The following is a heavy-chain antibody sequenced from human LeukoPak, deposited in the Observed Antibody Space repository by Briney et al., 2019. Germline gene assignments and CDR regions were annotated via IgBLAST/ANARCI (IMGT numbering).Heavy chain of an antibody. CDR3: ARSDFWSGYYPHFDY. J-gene: IGHJ4*02. D-gene: IGHD3-3*01. CDR2: IYSSGST. V-gene: IGHV4-4*07. Sequence: SETLSLTCTVSGGSISSYYGSWVRQPAGKGLEWIGRIYSSGSTNYNPSLKSRVTMSLDTSKNQFSLKLTSVTAADTAVYYCARSDFWSGYYPHFDYWGQGTLVTVSS. CDR1: GGSISSYY.